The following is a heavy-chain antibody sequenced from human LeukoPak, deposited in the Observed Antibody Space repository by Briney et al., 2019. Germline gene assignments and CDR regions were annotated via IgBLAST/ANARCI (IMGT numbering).Heavy chain of an antibody. CDR2: IYTSGST. D-gene: IGHD6-13*01. J-gene: IGHJ4*02. Sequence: SETLSLTCTVSGGSISSGSYYWSWIRQPAGKGLEWIGRIYTSGSTNYNPSLKSRVTISVDTSKNQFSLKLSSVTAADTAVYYCARGARQYSSSWYNRDRPGYYFDYWGQGTLVTVSS. CDR3: ARGARQYSSSWYNRDRPGYYFDY. V-gene: IGHV4-61*02. CDR1: GGSISSGSYY.